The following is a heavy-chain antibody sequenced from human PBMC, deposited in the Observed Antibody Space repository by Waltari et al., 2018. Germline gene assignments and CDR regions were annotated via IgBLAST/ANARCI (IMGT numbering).Heavy chain of an antibody. J-gene: IGHJ3*02. D-gene: IGHD3-3*01. CDR2: INPNSGGT. V-gene: IGHV1-2*02. Sequence: QVQLVQSGAEVKKPGASVKVSCKASGYTFTGYYMHWVRQAPGQGLEWMGLINPNSGGTNYAQKFQGRVTMTRDTSISTAYMELSRLRSDDTAVYYCASGRNYDFWSGTDDAFDIWGQGTMVTVSS. CDR1: GYTFTGYY. CDR3: ASGRNYDFWSGTDDAFDI.